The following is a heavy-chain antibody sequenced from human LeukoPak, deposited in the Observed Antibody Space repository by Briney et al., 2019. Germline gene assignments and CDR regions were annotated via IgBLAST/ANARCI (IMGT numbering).Heavy chain of an antibody. V-gene: IGHV3-64D*09. J-gene: IGHJ4*02. CDR1: GFTFSSYA. CDR3: VKDLRRIQYPLKYYFDY. D-gene: IGHD4-11*01. CDR2: ITSEGGST. Sequence: PGGSLRLSCAASGFTFSSYAMYWVRQAPGKGLEHVSAITSEGGSTYYADSVKGGFTISRDNSKNTLYLQMSSPRTEDTAVYYCVKDLRRIQYPLKYYFDYWGQGTLVTVSS.